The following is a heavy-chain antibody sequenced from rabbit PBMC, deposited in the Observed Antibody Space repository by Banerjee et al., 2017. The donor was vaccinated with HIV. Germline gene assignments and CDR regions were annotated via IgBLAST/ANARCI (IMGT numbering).Heavy chain of an antibody. CDR2: ITYGGSA. CDR3: VRHNSGLTL. D-gene: IGHD4-1*01. CDR1: GFDFSSYG. Sequence: EQLVESGGGLVQPGGSLKLSCKASGFDFSSYGVSWVRQAPGKGLEWIGYITYGGSALYASWAKGRFTISRTSTTVDLKMTSLTAADTATYFCVRHNSGLTLWGPSTLVTVS. V-gene: IGHV1S21*01. J-gene: IGHJ4*01.